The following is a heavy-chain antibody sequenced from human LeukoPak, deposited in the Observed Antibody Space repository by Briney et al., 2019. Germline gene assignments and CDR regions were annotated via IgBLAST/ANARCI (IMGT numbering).Heavy chain of an antibody. Sequence: SETLSLTCTVSGGSISSSSYYWGWIRQPPGKGLEWIGSIYYSGSTYYNPSLKSRVTISVDTFKNQFSLKLSSVTAADTAVYYCARQGNWNYVAYFDYWGQGTLVTVSS. CDR3: ARQGNWNYVAYFDY. J-gene: IGHJ4*02. CDR1: GGSISSSSYY. CDR2: IYYSGST. D-gene: IGHD1-7*01. V-gene: IGHV4-39*01.